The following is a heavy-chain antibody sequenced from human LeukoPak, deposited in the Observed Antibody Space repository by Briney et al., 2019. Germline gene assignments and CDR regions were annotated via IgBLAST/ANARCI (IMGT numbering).Heavy chain of an antibody. Sequence: GGSLRLSCAASGFTFSSYAMNWVRQAPGKGLEWVSAITGSGGRTYYADSVKGRFTISRDNAKDSLYLQMNSLRAEDTAVYYCARDPGSGYEEHFDYWGQGTLVTVSS. CDR3: ARDPGSGYEEHFDY. CDR1: GFTFSSYA. J-gene: IGHJ4*02. CDR2: ITGSGGRT. V-gene: IGHV3-23*01. D-gene: IGHD5-12*01.